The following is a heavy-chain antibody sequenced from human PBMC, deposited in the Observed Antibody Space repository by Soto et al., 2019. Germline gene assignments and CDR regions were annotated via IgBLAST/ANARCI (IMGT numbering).Heavy chain of an antibody. CDR3: ARLTAPMVPLLY. CDR2: VHYSGST. J-gene: IGHJ4*02. D-gene: IGHD5-18*01. V-gene: IGHV4-59*01. Sequence: QVQLQESGPGLVKPSEALSLTCTVSGGSMSGYYWSWLRQPPGKGLEWIGYVHYSGSTSYDPSLKSRVAISVDTSRNQFSLKVRSVTAADTAVYYCARLTAPMVPLLYWGQGTLVTVSS. CDR1: GGSMSGYY.